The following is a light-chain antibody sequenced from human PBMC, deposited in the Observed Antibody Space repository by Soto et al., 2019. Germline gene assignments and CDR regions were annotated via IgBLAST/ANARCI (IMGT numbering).Light chain of an antibody. V-gene: IGKV3-20*01. CDR2: GAS. J-gene: IGKJ5*01. Sequence: DIMLTQSPGTLSLSPGERVTLSCRASQSVTTRLAWYQHKPGQAPTLLMSGASNRASGVPVRFSGSGSGTDFTLTITRLEPEDFALYYCQQYGGSPITFGLGTRLEIK. CDR3: QQYGGSPIT. CDR1: QSVTTR.